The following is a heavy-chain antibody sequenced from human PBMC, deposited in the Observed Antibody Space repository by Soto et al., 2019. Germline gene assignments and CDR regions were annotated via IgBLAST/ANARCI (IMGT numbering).Heavy chain of an antibody. CDR1: GFSLSTSGVG. J-gene: IGHJ5*02. D-gene: IGHD5-12*01. Sequence: SGPTLVNPTQTLTLTCTFSGFSLSTSGVGVGWIRQPPGKALEWLALIYWDDDKRHSPSLKSRLTITKDTSKNQVVLTMTNMDPVDTATYYCAHWGSGYDYENWFDPWGQGTPVTVSS. V-gene: IGHV2-5*02. CDR2: IYWDDDK. CDR3: AHWGSGYDYENWFDP.